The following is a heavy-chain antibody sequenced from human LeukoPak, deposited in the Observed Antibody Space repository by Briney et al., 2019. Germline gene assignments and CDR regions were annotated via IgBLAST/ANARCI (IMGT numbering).Heavy chain of an antibody. CDR1: GFTFSNYW. Sequence: EGSLRLSCAASGFTFSNYWMRWVRQAPGKGLVWVSRINGDGSSTTYADSVKGRFTISRDNAKNTLYLQMNSLRAEDTAVYYCARDFGIAVAGNNYYAMDVWGQGTAVTVS. J-gene: IGHJ6*02. D-gene: IGHD6-19*01. CDR2: INGDGSST. V-gene: IGHV3-74*01. CDR3: ARDFGIAVAGNNYYAMDV.